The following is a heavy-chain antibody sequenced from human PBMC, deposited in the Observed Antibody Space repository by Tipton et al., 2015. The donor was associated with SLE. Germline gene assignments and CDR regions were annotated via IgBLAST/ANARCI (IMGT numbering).Heavy chain of an antibody. D-gene: IGHD3-10*01. CDR3: ARVTRGSAATLFDS. CDR2: ISYSGST. J-gene: IGHJ4*02. CDR1: GGSFRSYH. Sequence: LRLSCTVAGGSFRSYHWSWIRQPPGKGLEWIAYISYSGSTTYNPSLKSRVTMSLDTSKSQFSLQFSSVTAADTAVYYCARVTRGSAATLFDSWGQGTLVTVSS. V-gene: IGHV4-59*01.